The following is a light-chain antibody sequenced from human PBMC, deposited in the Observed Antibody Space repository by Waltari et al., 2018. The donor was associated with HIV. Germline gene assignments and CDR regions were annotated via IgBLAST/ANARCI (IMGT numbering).Light chain of an antibody. Sequence: QSVLTQPPSVSGTPGQHVTLSCSGTWYDIERNSVYWYKVVPGTDPKLLIYRNHQRPSGVPDRFSASKSGASASLAVSGLRSDDEADYYCSTWDGSLGAYVFGGGTKLTVL. CDR1: WYDIERNS. CDR3: STWDGSLGAYV. CDR2: RNH. J-gene: IGLJ3*02. V-gene: IGLV1-47*01.